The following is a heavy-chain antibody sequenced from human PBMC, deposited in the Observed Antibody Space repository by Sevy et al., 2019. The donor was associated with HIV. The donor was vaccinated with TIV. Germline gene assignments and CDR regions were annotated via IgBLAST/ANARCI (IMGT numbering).Heavy chain of an antibody. CDR2: ISSDGSGL. CDR1: GFSFSSNR. D-gene: IGHD1-1*01. CDR3: ASGGTLFRY. Sequence: GGSLRLSCAASGFSFSSNRMQWVRQAPGKGLVWVSRISSDGSGLSYAHSVKGRFTISRDNAENTVYLQMNSLRAEDTAVYYCASGGTLFRYWGQGTLVTVSS. V-gene: IGHV3-74*01. J-gene: IGHJ4*02.